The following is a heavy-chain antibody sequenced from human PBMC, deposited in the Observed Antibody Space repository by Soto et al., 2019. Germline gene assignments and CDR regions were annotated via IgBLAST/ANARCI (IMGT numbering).Heavy chain of an antibody. CDR3: ARDLFFYDSSRNAFDI. Sequence: GGSLRLSCAASGFTFSSYSMNWVRQAPGKGLEWVSSISSSSSYIYYADSVKGRFTISRDNAKNSLYLQMNSLRAEDTAVYYCARDLFFYDSSRNAFDIWGQGTMVTVSS. J-gene: IGHJ3*02. CDR2: ISSSSSYI. CDR1: GFTFSSYS. D-gene: IGHD3-22*01. V-gene: IGHV3-21*01.